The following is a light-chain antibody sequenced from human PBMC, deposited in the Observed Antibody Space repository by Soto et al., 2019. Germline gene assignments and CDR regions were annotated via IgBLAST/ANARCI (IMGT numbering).Light chain of an antibody. CDR3: QQYNDWPRT. V-gene: IGKV3-15*01. Sequence: ERLMTQSPATLSVSRGERATRSCRASQSVSSNVAWYQQKPGQAPRLLIYGASNRATGIPARFSGSGSGTDFSLTITSLQSEDFAVYYCQQYNDWPRTFGQGTRLEI. CDR1: QSVSSN. CDR2: GAS. J-gene: IGKJ5*01.